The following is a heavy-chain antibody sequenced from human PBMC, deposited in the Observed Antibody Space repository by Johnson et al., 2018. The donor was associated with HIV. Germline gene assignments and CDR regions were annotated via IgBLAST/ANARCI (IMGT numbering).Heavy chain of an antibody. CDR2: ISYDGSNK. Sequence: QVQLVESGGGVVQPGRSLRLSCAASGSTFSSYAMHWVRQAPGKGLEWVAVISYDGSNKYYADSVKGRFTISRDNSKNTLYLQMNSLRAEDTAVYYCARDNLRQLDAFDIWGQGTMVTVSS. D-gene: IGHD3-16*01. CDR1: GSTFSSYA. V-gene: IGHV3-30-3*01. CDR3: ARDNLRQLDAFDI. J-gene: IGHJ3*02.